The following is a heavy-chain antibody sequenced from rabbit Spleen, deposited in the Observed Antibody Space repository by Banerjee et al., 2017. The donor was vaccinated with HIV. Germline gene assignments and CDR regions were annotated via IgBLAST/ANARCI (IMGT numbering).Heavy chain of an antibody. D-gene: IGHD1-1*01. V-gene: IGHV1S40*01. CDR1: GFSFSSSDY. CDR2: IDTGSSGFT. Sequence: QSLEESGGDLVKPGASLTLTCTASGFSFSSSDYICWVRQAPGKGLEWIVCIDTGSSGFTYFASWAKGRFTISKTSSTTVTLQMTSLTAADTATYFCARDRDSGSTAYILWGPGTLVTVS. J-gene: IGHJ4*01. CDR3: ARDRDSGSTAYIL.